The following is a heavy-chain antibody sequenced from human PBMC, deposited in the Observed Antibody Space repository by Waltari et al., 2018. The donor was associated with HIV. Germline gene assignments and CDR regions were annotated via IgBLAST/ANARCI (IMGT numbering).Heavy chain of an antibody. CDR2: FDPEDGET. D-gene: IGHD3-3*01. CDR3: ATVFGLSGLLHGEGRIDY. V-gene: IGHV1-24*01. J-gene: IGHJ4*02. CDR1: GSTITELS. Sequence: QVQLVQSGAEVKKSGASVKVSCKVSGSTITELSMHWVRQAPGKGLEWMGGFDPEDGETIYAQKFQGRVTMTEDTSTDTAYMELSSLRSEDTAVYYCATVFGLSGLLHGEGRIDYWGQGTLVTVSS.